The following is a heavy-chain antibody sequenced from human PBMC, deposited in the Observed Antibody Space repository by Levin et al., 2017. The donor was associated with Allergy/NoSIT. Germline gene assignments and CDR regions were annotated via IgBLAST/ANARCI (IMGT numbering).Heavy chain of an antibody. CDR1: GFTFSTYA. V-gene: IGHV3-23*01. J-gene: IGHJ4*02. CDR3: AKFPNSVAGSFDY. Sequence: GGSLRLSCAASGFTFSTYAMSWVRQVPGKGLEWVSGISGSGGTTHYADSVKGRFTISRDNSKNTLYLQMNSLRAEDTAVYYCAKFPNSVAGSFDYWGQGTQVTVSS. D-gene: IGHD6-19*01. CDR2: ISGSGGTT.